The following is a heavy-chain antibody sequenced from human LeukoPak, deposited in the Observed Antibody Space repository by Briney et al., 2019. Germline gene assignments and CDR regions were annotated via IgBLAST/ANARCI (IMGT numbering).Heavy chain of an antibody. Sequence: ASVQVSCKASGYTFTGYYMHWVRQAPGQGLEWMGWINANSGDTGYAQKFQGRVTMTRDTSVSTAYMKLSRLRSDDTAVYFCARADASRWFDYWGQGALVTVSS. CDR1: GYTFTGYY. CDR3: ARADASRWFDY. CDR2: INANSGDT. J-gene: IGHJ5*01. D-gene: IGHD2-2*01. V-gene: IGHV1-2*02.